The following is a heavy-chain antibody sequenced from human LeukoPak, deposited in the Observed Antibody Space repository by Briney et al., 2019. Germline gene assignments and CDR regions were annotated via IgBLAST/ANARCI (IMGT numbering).Heavy chain of an antibody. J-gene: IGHJ3*02. V-gene: IGHV3-33*01. CDR1: GFTFRSFG. CDR2: MWFDGTKT. Sequence: PGRSLRLSCEASGFTFRSFGFHWVRQAPGKGLEWVALMWFDGTKTYYADSVKGRFSVSRDNSKNTVYLQMNSLRVEDTAVYYCARHGIAALTDAFDIWGQGTTVSVSS. CDR3: ARHGIAALTDAFDI. D-gene: IGHD6-13*01.